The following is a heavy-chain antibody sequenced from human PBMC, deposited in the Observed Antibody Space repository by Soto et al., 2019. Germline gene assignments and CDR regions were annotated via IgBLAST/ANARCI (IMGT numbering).Heavy chain of an antibody. D-gene: IGHD5-12*01. CDR2: IYPGDSDT. Sequence: PGESLKISCQGSGYSFTIYCINWVLQMPWKGLEWMGIIYPGDSDTRYRPSLQGQVTISADKSINTAYLQWRSLKASDTAVYYCARHRGSPGSYFGMDVWGQGTTVTVSS. V-gene: IGHV5-51*01. J-gene: IGHJ6*02. CDR3: ARHRGSPGSYFGMDV. CDR1: GYSFTIYC.